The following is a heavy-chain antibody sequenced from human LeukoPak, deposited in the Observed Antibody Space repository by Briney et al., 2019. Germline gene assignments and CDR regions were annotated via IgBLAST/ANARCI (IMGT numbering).Heavy chain of an antibody. CDR1: GYTFTGYY. V-gene: IGHV1-2*02. D-gene: IGHD6-19*01. Sequence: GASVKVYCKASGYTFTGYYIHWVRQAPGQGLEYMGWINPNSGGTNYAQKFQGRVTMTRDTSISTAYMELSRLRSDDTAVYYCARDLYQWLPSTRPRDYYYYMDVWGEVITVTVSS. CDR3: ARDLYQWLPSTRPRDYYYYMDV. J-gene: IGHJ6*03. CDR2: INPNSGGT.